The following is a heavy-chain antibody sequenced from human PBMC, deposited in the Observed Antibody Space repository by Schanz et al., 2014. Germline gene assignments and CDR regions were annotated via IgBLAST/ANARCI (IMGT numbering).Heavy chain of an antibody. V-gene: IGHV3-21*02. D-gene: IGHD3-16*01. Sequence: VRLVESGGGLVKPGDSLRLSCAASGFTFSSYTMKWVRQAPGKGLEWVSSISSTSTYLYYADSVKGRFTISRDSARNSLYLQMSSLRAEDTAVYYCARGTPFLCDYWGQGTLVTVSS. CDR1: GFTFSSYT. CDR2: ISSTSTYL. J-gene: IGHJ4*02. CDR3: ARGTPFLCDY.